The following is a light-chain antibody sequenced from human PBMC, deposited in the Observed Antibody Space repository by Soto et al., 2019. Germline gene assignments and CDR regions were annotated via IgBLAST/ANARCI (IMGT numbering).Light chain of an antibody. CDR1: SSDVGGYNY. CDR3: SSYTSSNTQV. Sequence: QSVLTQPASVSGSPGQSITISCTGTSSDVGGYNYVSWYQQHPGKVPKLMIYEVNNRPSGVSNRFSGSKSGNTASLTISGLQAEDEADYYCSSYTSSNTQVLGGGTKLTVL. V-gene: IGLV2-14*01. CDR2: EVN. J-gene: IGLJ3*02.